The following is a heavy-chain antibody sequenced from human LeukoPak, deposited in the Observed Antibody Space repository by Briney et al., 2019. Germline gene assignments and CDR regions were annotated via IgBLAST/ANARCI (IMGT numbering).Heavy chain of an antibody. V-gene: IGHV3-9*01. CDR1: GFTFDDYA. J-gene: IGHJ4*02. Sequence: GGSLRLSCAASGFTFDDYAMYWVRQAPGKGLEWVSGISWNSGSIGYADSVKGRFTISRDNAKNSLYLQMNSLRAEDTAVYYCAKPGTDDSSGYPTEFDYWGQGTLVTVSS. CDR2: ISWNSGSI. CDR3: AKPGTDDSSGYPTEFDY. D-gene: IGHD3-22*01.